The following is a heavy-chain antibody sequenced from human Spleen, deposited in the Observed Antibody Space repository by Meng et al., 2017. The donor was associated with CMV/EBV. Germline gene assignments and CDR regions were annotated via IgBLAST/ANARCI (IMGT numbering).Heavy chain of an antibody. CDR1: GGSISSNSYF. J-gene: IGHJ4*02. CDR3: ARGGGGSFSY. Sequence: SETLSLTCTVSGGSISSNSYFWGWIRQPPGKGLEWIGYIDYSGSTYYNPSLKSRVSISGNTSKNQLSLKLSSVTAADTAVYSCARGGGGSFSYWGQGTLVTVSS. D-gene: IGHD1-26*01. V-gene: IGHV4-39*07. CDR2: IDYSGST.